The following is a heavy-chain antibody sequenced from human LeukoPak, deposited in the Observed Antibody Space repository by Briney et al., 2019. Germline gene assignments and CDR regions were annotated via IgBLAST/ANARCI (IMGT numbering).Heavy chain of an antibody. CDR1: GGSFSGYY. Sequence: SETLSLTCAVYGGSFSGYYWSWIRQPPGKGLEWIGEINHSGSTNYNPSLKSRVTISVDTSKNQFSLKLSSVTAADTAVYYCARGRAYYYWGQGTLVTVPS. CDR2: INHSGST. J-gene: IGHJ4*02. V-gene: IGHV4-34*01. CDR3: ARGRAYYY. D-gene: IGHD3-16*01.